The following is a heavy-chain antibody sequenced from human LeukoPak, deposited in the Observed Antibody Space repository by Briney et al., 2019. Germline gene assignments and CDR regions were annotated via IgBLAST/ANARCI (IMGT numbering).Heavy chain of an antibody. CDR1: GFTFSSYS. J-gene: IGHJ4*02. V-gene: IGHV3-48*01. CDR3: ARVRNLRGDY. D-gene: IGHD4-17*01. Sequence: GGSLRLSCAASGFTFSSYSMNWVLQAPGKGLEWVSYISSGSSTIYYADSVKGRFTISRDNAKNSLYLQMNSLRAEDTAVYYCARVRNLRGDYWGQETLVTVSS. CDR2: ISSGSSTI.